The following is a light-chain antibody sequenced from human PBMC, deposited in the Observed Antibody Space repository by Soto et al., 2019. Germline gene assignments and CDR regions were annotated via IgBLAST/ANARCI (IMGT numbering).Light chain of an antibody. Sequence: EIVSTQSPGTLSLSPGERATLSCRASQSVSNNYLAWYQQKPGQAPRLLIYGASNGATGIPDRFSGSGSGTDFTLTISRLEPEDFAVYYCQQYGSSGTFGQGTKVDIK. CDR1: QSVSNNY. CDR3: QQYGSSGT. J-gene: IGKJ1*01. V-gene: IGKV3-20*01. CDR2: GAS.